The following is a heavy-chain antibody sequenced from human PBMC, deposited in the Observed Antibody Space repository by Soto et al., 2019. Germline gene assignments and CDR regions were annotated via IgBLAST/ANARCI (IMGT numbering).Heavy chain of an antibody. J-gene: IGHJ4*02. CDR2: ISSTSTYT. CDR1: GFTFSSYG. V-gene: IGHV3-21*05. Sequence: PGGSLRLSCAASGFTFSSYGMHWVRQAPGKGLEWVSYISSTSTYTNYADSVKGRFTISRDNAKNSLYLQMNSLRAEDTAVYYCASLPQQLVDYWGQGTLVTVSS. CDR3: ASLPQQLVDY. D-gene: IGHD6-13*01.